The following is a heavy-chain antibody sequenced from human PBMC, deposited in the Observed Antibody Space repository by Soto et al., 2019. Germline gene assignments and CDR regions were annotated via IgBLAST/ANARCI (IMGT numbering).Heavy chain of an antibody. CDR3: ARALWDYGDYYYGMDV. V-gene: IGHV4-30-4*01. D-gene: IGHD4-17*01. CDR1: GGSISSGDYY. J-gene: IGHJ6*02. CDR2: IYYSGST. Sequence: SETLSLTCTVSGGSISSGDYYWSWIRQPPGKGLEWIGYIYYSGSTYYNPSLKSRVTISVDTSKSQFSLKLSSVTAADTAVYYCARALWDYGDYYYGMDVWGQGTTVT.